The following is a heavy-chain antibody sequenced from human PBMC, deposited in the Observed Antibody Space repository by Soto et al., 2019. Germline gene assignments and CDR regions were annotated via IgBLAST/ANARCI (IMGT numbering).Heavy chain of an antibody. J-gene: IGHJ6*03. CDR2: VIPLLDPS. CDR3: ASGKSQMSQDRMGFYYYMDV. D-gene: IGHD1-1*01. CDR1: GAAFSNYT. Sequence: QVQLVQSGADVKKPGSSVKISCTASGAAFSNYTFTWVRRAPGQGLEWVGRVIPLLDPSNYAEKFQDRVTISADRSTSTVYMELSGLRSEDSAIYYCASGKSQMSQDRMGFYYYMDVWGKGTTVTVSS. V-gene: IGHV1-69*08.